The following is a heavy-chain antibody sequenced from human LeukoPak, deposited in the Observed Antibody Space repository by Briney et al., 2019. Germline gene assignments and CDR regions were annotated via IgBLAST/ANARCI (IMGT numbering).Heavy chain of an antibody. CDR3: ARDSGSYYDWFDP. J-gene: IGHJ5*02. CDR1: GYTFTGYY. D-gene: IGHD1-26*01. Sequence: ASVKVSCKASGYTFTGYYMHWVRQAPGQGLEWMGWINPNSGGTNCAQKFQGRVTMTRDTSISTAYMELSRLRSDDTAVYYCARDSGSYYDWFDPWGQGTLVTVSS. V-gene: IGHV1-2*02. CDR2: INPNSGGT.